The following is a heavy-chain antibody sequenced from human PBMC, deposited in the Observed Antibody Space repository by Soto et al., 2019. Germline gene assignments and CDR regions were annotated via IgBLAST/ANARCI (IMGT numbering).Heavy chain of an antibody. D-gene: IGHD6-13*01. V-gene: IGHV4-31*03. Sequence: SETLSLTCTVSGGSISSGGYYWSWIRQHPGKGLEWIGYIYYSGSTYYNPSLKSRVTISVDTSKNQFSLKLSSVTAADTAVYYCARRGDTAYSSSWFDPWGQGTLVTVSS. CDR2: IYYSGST. CDR1: GGSISSGGYY. J-gene: IGHJ5*02. CDR3: ARRGDTAYSSSWFDP.